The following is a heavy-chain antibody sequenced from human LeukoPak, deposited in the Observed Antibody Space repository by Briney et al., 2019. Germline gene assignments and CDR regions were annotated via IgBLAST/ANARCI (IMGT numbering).Heavy chain of an antibody. D-gene: IGHD2-15*01. CDR3: ARHPFATPFDY. CDR1: GGSFSGYY. V-gene: IGHV4-34*01. CDR2: INHSGST. J-gene: IGHJ4*02. Sequence: NPSETLSLTCAVYGGSFSGYYRSWIRQPPGKGLEWIGEINHSGSTNYNPSLKSRVTMSLDTSKNQVSLRLSSVTAADTAVYYCARHPFATPFDYWGRGTLLTVSS.